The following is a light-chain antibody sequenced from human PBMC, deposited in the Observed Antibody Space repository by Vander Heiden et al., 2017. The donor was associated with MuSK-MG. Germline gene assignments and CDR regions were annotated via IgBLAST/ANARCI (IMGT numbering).Light chain of an antibody. J-gene: IGLJ3*02. CDR1: SSNIAAGYD. CDR2: GDS. V-gene: IGLV1-40*01. Sequence: QSVLTQPPSVSGAPAQRVTIACTGRSSNIAAGYDVHWYQQLPGTAPKLLIYGDSNRPSGVPDRFSGSKSGTSASLAIAGLQAEDEADYYCQSYDSSLSGSVFGGGTKLTVL. CDR3: QSYDSSLSGSV.